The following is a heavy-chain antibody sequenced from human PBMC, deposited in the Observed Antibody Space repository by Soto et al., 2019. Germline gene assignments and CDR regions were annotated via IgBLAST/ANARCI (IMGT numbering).Heavy chain of an antibody. CDR2: INSDGSST. J-gene: IGHJ6*02. CDR1: GFTFSSYW. CDR3: ARDGSFTIFGVVTHYGMDV. Sequence: PGGSLRLSCAASGFTFSSYWMHWVRQAPGKGLVWVSRINSDGSSTSYADSVKGRFTISRDNAKNTLYLQMNSLRAEDTAVYYCARDGSFTIFGVVTHYGMDVWCPGTTATVFS. D-gene: IGHD3-3*01. V-gene: IGHV3-74*01.